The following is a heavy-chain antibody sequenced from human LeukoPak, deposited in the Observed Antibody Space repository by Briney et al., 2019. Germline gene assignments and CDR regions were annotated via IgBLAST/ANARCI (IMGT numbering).Heavy chain of an antibody. CDR2: VSYDGRNT. Sequence: GGSLRLSCAASGFTFSSYAIHWVRQAPGKGLEWVAVVSYDGRNTYYTDSVKGRFTISRDNARNSLYLQMNSLRAEDTAVYYCARDGAPGSPQPFDYWGQGTLVTVSP. CDR1: GFTFSSYA. D-gene: IGHD1-14*01. J-gene: IGHJ4*02. CDR3: ARDGAPGSPQPFDY. V-gene: IGHV3-30*04.